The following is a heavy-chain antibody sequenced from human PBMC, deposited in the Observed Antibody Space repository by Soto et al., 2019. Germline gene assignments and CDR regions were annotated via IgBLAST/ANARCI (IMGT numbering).Heavy chain of an antibody. CDR1: GYTFTSYD. Sequence: QVQLVQSGAEVKKPGASVKVSCKASGYTFTSYDINWVRQATGQGLEWMGWMNPNSGNTGYAQKFQGRVTMTRNTSLSTAYKEQSSLRSEDTAVYYCARRPRQYYSIAVWGKGTTVTVSS. J-gene: IGHJ6*03. CDR3: ARRPRQYYSIAV. CDR2: MNPNSGNT. V-gene: IGHV1-8*01. D-gene: IGHD6-25*01.